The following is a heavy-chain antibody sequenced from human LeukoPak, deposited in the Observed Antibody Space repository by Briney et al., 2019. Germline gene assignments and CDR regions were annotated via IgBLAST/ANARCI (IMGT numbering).Heavy chain of an antibody. CDR1: GITFSSYA. CDR3: ATGGHYYGD. V-gene: IGHV3-23*01. Sequence: PGGSLRLSCAASGITFSSYAMSWVRQAPGKGLEWVSAISGSGGNTYYADSVKGRFTISRDNSKNTLYLQMNSLRVEDTAVYYCATGGHYYGDWGQGTLVTVSS. J-gene: IGHJ4*02. CDR2: ISGSGGNT. D-gene: IGHD3-10*01.